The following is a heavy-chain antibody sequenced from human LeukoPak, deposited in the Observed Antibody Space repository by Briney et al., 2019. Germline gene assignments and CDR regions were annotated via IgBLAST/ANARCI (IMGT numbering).Heavy chain of an antibody. CDR1: GFTFSSYW. Sequence: GGSLRLSCAASGFTFSSYWMSWVRQAPGKGLEWAANIKEGGTHKYYVGPVRGRFTISRDNAKNSLYLQMNSLRAEDTAVYYCAKGQDIVATILSLYYYYYMDVWGKETTVTVSS. J-gene: IGHJ6*03. D-gene: IGHD5-12*01. CDR3: AKGQDIVATILSLYYYYYMDV. CDR2: IKEGGTHK. V-gene: IGHV3-7*03.